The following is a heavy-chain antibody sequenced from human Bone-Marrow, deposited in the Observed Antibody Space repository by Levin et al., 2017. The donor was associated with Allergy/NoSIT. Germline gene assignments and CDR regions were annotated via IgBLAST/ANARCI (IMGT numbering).Heavy chain of an antibody. J-gene: IGHJ4*02. D-gene: IGHD3-10*01. CDR3: ARQVLLWFGELPPIDY. CDR1: GGTFSSYT. CDR2: IIPILGIA. V-gene: IGHV1-69*02. Sequence: SVKVSCKASGGTFSSYTISWVRQAPGQGLEWMGRIIPILGIANYAQKFQGRVTITADKSTSTAYMELSSLRSEDTAVYYCARQVLLWFGELPPIDYWGQGTLVTVSS.